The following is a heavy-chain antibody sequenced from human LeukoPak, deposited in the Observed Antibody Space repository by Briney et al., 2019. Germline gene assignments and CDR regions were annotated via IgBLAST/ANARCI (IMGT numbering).Heavy chain of an antibody. CDR2: IYTSGST. J-gene: IGHJ3*02. V-gene: IGHV4-4*07. Sequence: SETLSLTCTVSGGSISSYYWSWIRQPAGKGLEWIGRIYTSGSTNYNPSLKSRVTISVDTSKNQFSLKLSSVTAADTAVYYCARDRAVFDAFDIWGQGTMVTVSS. CDR3: ARDRAVFDAFDI. D-gene: IGHD6-25*01. CDR1: GGSISSYY.